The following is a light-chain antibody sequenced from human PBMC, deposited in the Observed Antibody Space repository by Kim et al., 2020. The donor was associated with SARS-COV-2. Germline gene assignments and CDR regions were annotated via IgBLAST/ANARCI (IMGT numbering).Light chain of an antibody. V-gene: IGKV3-15*01. J-gene: IGKJ2*01. CDR1: QSVSSN. Sequence: GSPGERATLSCRASQSVSSNLAWYQQKPGQAPRLLIYGASTRATGIPARFSGSGSGTEFTLTISSLQSEDFAVYYCQQYNNWPMYTFGQGTKLEI. CDR3: QQYNNWPMYT. CDR2: GAS.